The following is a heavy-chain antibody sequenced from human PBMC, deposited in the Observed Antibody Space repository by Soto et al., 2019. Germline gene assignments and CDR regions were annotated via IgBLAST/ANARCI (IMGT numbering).Heavy chain of an antibody. CDR3: ARDFQQTELDY. J-gene: IGHJ4*02. CDR2: ISSSSSTI. D-gene: IGHD1-7*01. V-gene: IGHV3-48*01. Sequence: GGPLRLSCAASGFTFSSYSMNWVRQAPGKGLEWVSYISSSSSTIYYADSVKGRFTISRDNAKNSLYLQMNSLRAEDTAVYYCARDFQQTELDYWGQGNLVTGSS. CDR1: GFTFSSYS.